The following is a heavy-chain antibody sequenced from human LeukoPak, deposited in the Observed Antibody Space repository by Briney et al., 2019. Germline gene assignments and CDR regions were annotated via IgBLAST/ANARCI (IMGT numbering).Heavy chain of an antibody. Sequence: SETLSLTCTVSGGTVSSSTYFWSWIPQPPGKGLEWIGYIYYSGRTSSDPSVKSLVTMSVDTSKNQFSLRLSPVTAADTAVYYCARDARLAAAGNFDYWGQGTLVTVSS. CDR2: IYYSGRT. V-gene: IGHV4-61*01. CDR3: ARDARLAAAGNFDY. J-gene: IGHJ4*02. CDR1: GGTVSSSTYF. D-gene: IGHD6-13*01.